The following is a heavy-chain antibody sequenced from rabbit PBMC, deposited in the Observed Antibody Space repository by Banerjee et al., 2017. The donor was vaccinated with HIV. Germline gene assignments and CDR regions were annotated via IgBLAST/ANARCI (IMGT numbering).Heavy chain of an antibody. CDR2: IDPVFGST. J-gene: IGHJ4*01. CDR1: GFDFSTYYM. Sequence: QEQLKESGGGLVQPGGSLKLSCKASGFDFSTYYMSWVRQAPGKGLEWLGYIDPVFGSTYYASWVNGRFTISKTSSTTVTLQMTSLTAADTATYFCARDLAGVIGWNFNFWGPGTLVTVS. D-gene: IGHD4-1*01. CDR3: ARDLAGVIGWNFNF. V-gene: IGHV1S45*01.